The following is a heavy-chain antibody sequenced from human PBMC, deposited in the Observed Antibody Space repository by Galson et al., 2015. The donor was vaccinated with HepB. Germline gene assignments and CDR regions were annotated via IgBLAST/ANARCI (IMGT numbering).Heavy chain of an antibody. J-gene: IGHJ4*02. V-gene: IGHV7-4-1*02. CDR2: INTNTGNS. CDR3: VRDFPYGSGWEFDY. CDR1: GYTFTTYA. D-gene: IGHD6-19*01. Sequence: SVKVSCKASGYTFTTYAMNWVRQAPGRGLEWMGWINTNTGNSRYAQGFTGRFVFSLDTPVSTAYLQISSLKAEDTATYFCVRDFPYGSGWEFDYWGQGTLVTVSP.